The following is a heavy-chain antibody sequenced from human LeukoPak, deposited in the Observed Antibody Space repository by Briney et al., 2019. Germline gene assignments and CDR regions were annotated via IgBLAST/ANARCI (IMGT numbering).Heavy chain of an antibody. CDR1: GYTFNSYG. D-gene: IGHD6-13*01. CDR3: ARDRGLRATAGTRLDY. V-gene: IGHV1-18*01. Sequence: ASVKVSCRTPGYTFNSYGLTWVRQAPGQGLEWMGWISAYNGITNSAQKFQGRVTMTTDTASTTGYMELRSLTPDDTALYYCARDRGLRATAGTRLDYWGQGTPVTVSS. CDR2: ISAYNGIT. J-gene: IGHJ4*02.